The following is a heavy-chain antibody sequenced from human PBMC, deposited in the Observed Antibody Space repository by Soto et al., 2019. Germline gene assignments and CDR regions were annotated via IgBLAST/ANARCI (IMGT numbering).Heavy chain of an antibody. D-gene: IGHD1-1*01. V-gene: IGHV3-64*07. CDR2: ISPGGGAT. CDR3: AREGDFGTADY. J-gene: IGHJ4*02. Sequence: DVRLAESGGTLVQPGGSLRLSCAASGFTFSRYTIHWVRQAPGKGLESVSAISPGGGATYYAASVEGRFTISRDNSKNTLYLQLGSLRPEGTGIYFCAREGDFGTADYWGQGTQVTVSS. CDR1: GFTFSRYT.